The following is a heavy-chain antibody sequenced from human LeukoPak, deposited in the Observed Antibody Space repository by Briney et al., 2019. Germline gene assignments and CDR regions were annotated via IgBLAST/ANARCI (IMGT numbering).Heavy chain of an antibody. CDR1: GYTFADYY. V-gene: IGHV1-2*02. Sequence: GASVKVSCKASGYTFADYYMQWVRQAPGQGLEWMGWINPNSGDTDYAQRFQDRVTMTRDTSISTAYMELRGLRSDDTAVYYCAGGNRDYGDYYDYWGQGTLVTVSS. CDR3: AGGNRDYGDYYDY. J-gene: IGHJ4*02. D-gene: IGHD4-17*01. CDR2: INPNSGDT.